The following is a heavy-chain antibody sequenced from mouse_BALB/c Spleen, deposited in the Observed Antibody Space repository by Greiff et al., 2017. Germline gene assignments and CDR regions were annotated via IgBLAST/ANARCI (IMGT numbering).Heavy chain of an antibody. CDR1: GFNIKDTY. CDR3: AREGGYDGFAY. D-gene: IGHD2-2*01. V-gene: IGHV14-3*02. CDR2: IDPANGNT. J-gene: IGHJ3*01. Sequence: VHVKQSGAELVKPGASVKLSCTASGFNIKDTYMHWVKQRPEQGLEWIGRIDPANGNTKYDPKFQGKATITADTSSNTAYLQLSSLTSEDTAVYYCAREGGYDGFAYWGQGTLVTVSA.